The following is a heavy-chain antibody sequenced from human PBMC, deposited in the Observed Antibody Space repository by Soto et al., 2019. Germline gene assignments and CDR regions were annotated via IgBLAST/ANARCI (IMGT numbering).Heavy chain of an antibody. J-gene: IGHJ6*02. D-gene: IGHD2-21*01. CDR3: ARDRIPSQYNGLDV. Sequence: EVQMVESGGGLVQPGGSLRLSCAGSGFTFSDYYMSWVRQAPGKGLEWVANIKQDGSDTSYVDSVKGRFTISRDNAKNLLYLQMNSLRAEDTAVYYCARDRIPSQYNGLDVWGQGTTVTVSS. CDR1: GFTFSDYY. V-gene: IGHV3-7*03. CDR2: IKQDGSDT.